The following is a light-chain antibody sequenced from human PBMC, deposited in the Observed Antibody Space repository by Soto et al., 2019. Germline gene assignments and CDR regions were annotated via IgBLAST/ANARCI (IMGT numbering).Light chain of an antibody. CDR3: SSYTSISTYA. Sequence: QSVLTQPASVSGSPGQSITISCTGTSSDVGGYNFVSWYQQHPDKAPKLMIYDVTNRPSGVSNRFSGSKSGNTASLTISGLQAEDEAHYYCSSYTSISTYAFGTGTKVTVL. CDR2: DVT. V-gene: IGLV2-14*01. J-gene: IGLJ1*01. CDR1: SSDVGGYNF.